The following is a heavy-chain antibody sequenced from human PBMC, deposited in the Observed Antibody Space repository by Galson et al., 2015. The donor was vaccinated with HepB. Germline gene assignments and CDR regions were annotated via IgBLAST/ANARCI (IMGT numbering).Heavy chain of an antibody. CDR2: IYPGDSDT. V-gene: IGHV5-51*01. D-gene: IGHD3-3*01. CDR1: GYSFTSYW. J-gene: IGHJ3*02. CDR3: ARQYYDFWSGYSGAFDI. Sequence: QSGAEVKKPGESLKISCKGSGYSFTSYWIGWVRQMPGKGLEWMGNIYPGDSDTRYSPSFQGQVTISADKSISTAYLQWSSLKASDTAMYYCARQYYDFWSGYSGAFDIWGQGTMVTVSS.